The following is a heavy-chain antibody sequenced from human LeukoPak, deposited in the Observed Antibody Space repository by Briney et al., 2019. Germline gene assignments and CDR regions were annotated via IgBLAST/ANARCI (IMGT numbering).Heavy chain of an antibody. D-gene: IGHD3-22*01. CDR2: IFYSGST. V-gene: IGHV4-34*12. CDR3: AKSNGYGLIDI. Sequence: SETLSLTCAVYGGSFSGYYWSWVRQPPGKALEWIGNIFYSGSTYYSPSLKSRVTISLDTSRNQFSLKLNSVTAADTAVYYCAKSNGYGLIDIWGQGTMVTVSS. CDR1: GGSFSGYY. J-gene: IGHJ3*02.